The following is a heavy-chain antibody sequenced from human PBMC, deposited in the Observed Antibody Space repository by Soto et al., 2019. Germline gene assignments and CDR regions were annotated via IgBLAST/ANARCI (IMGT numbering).Heavy chain of an antibody. CDR2: IYHSGTS. J-gene: IGHJ4*02. D-gene: IGHD6-6*01. V-gene: IGHV4-30-2*01. Sequence: PTGKGLEWIGYIYHSGTSFYNPSLKSRVTISVDGSKNPVSLKVNSVTAADMVVYYCARGSLVTARYCHYWGLGPPVS. CDR3: ARGSLVTARYCHY.